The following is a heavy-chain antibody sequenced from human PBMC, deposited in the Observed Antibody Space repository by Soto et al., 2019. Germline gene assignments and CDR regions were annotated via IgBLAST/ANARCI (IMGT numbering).Heavy chain of an antibody. CDR2: INHSGSI. CDR1: GGTFSGYY. CDR3: ARDRGAAAGTVWFDP. Sequence: SETLSLTCAVDGGTFSGYYWSWIRTPPGKGLEWIGEINHSGSINYNPSLKSRVTISVDTSKNQFSLKLSSGTAADTAVYYCARDRGAAAGTVWFDPWGQGTLVTVS. J-gene: IGHJ5*02. D-gene: IGHD6-13*01. V-gene: IGHV4-34*01.